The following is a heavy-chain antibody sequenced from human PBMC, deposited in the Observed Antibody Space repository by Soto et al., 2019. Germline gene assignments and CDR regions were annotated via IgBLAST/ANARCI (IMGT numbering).Heavy chain of an antibody. J-gene: IGHJ6*02. CDR1: GFTFRNFV. D-gene: IGHD3-3*01. CDR3: AKDHSSIFRSGSVMAF. V-gene: IGHV3-30*18. CDR2: ISYAGNNI. Sequence: GGSLRLSCAASGFTFRNFVMHWVRQAPGKGLEWVAVISYAGNNIYYADSVKGRFTISRDNSGNTLYLEMSSLRGEDTAVYYCAKDHSSIFRSGSVMAFCGQGSTVIVSS.